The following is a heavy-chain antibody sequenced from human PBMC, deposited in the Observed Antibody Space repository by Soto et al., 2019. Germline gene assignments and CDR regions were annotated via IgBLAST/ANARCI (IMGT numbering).Heavy chain of an antibody. J-gene: IGHJ6*02. D-gene: IGHD3-10*02. CDR2: IIPIFGTA. CDR3: AREILPYGPGVRGMDV. Sequence: ASVKVSCKASGGNFRSYAVTWVRQAPGQGLEWMGVIIPIFGTANYAQKFTGRVTVTADESTRTAYMELSSLRSEDTAMYYCAREILPYGPGVRGMDVWGQGTTVTVSS. CDR1: GGNFRSYA. V-gene: IGHV1-69*13.